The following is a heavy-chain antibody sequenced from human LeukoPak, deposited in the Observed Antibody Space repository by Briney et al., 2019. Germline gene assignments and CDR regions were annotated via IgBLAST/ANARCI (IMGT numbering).Heavy chain of an antibody. D-gene: IGHD2-15*01. J-gene: IGHJ5*02. CDR1: GYTFIGYY. CDR3: ARDQDIVSTPPAISDPNGYDR. Sequence: ASVKVSCKPSGYTFIGYYMHWVPQAPGQGLEWMGWINPNSGGTNYAQKFQGRVTMTRDTSISTAYMELSRLRSDDTAVYYCARDQDIVSTPPAISDPNGYDRWGQGTLVTVSS. CDR2: INPNSGGT. V-gene: IGHV1-2*02.